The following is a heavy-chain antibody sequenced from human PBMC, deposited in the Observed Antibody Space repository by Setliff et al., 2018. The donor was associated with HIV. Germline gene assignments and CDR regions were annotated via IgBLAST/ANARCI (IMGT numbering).Heavy chain of an antibody. Sequence: PSETLSLTCTVSGVSVSSVNSYWSWIRQPAGERPEWIGHIAFSGGTIYNPSLRSRVAISLDTSTNQFSLRLTSVAATDTAIYYCSRWVAAAGIHNYFDYWGQGILVTVSS. CDR1: GVSVSSVNSY. D-gene: IGHD6-13*01. J-gene: IGHJ4*02. CDR2: IAFSGGT. V-gene: IGHV4-61*10. CDR3: SRWVAAAGIHNYFDY.